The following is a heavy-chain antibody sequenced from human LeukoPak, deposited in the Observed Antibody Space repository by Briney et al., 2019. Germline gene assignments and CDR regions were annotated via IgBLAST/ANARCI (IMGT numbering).Heavy chain of an antibody. D-gene: IGHD6-19*01. Sequence: ASVKVSCKASGYSFSGYFIHWVRQAPGQGLEWMGRINPNNRDTIYAQKFQGRVTMTSDTSISTAYMELSRLRSDDTAVYYCARVSMAVAGLLDYWGQGTLLTVSS. CDR3: ARVSMAVAGLLDY. J-gene: IGHJ4*02. CDR1: GYSFSGYF. V-gene: IGHV1-2*06. CDR2: INPNNRDT.